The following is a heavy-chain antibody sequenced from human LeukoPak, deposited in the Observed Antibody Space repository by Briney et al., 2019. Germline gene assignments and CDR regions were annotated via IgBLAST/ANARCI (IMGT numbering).Heavy chain of an antibody. D-gene: IGHD6-19*01. CDR3: ARGPVAGPGTYYFDY. Sequence: SGGSLRLSCAASGFTFSSYSMNWVRQAPGKGLEWVSSISSSSSYIYYADSVKGRFTISRDNAKNSLYLQMNSLRAEDTAVYYCARGPVAGPGTYYFDYWGQGTLVTVSS. V-gene: IGHV3-21*01. CDR1: GFTFSSYS. CDR2: ISSSSSYI. J-gene: IGHJ4*02.